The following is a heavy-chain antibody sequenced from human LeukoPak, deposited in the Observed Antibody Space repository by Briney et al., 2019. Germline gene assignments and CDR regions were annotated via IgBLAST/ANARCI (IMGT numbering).Heavy chain of an antibody. Sequence: GGSLRLSCAASGFTFASYAMTWVRQAPGKGLEWFSAISGSGGSTYYADSVKGRFTISRDNYKNTLYLQMNSLRAEDTAVYYWARDSGIYDSSGYYGLSYYGMDVWGQGTTVTVSS. CDR1: GFTFASYA. V-gene: IGHV3-23*01. CDR3: ARDSGIYDSSGYYGLSYYGMDV. CDR2: ISGSGGST. D-gene: IGHD3-22*01. J-gene: IGHJ6*02.